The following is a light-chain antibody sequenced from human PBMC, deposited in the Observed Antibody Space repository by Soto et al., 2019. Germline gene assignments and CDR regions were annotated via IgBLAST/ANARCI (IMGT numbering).Light chain of an antibody. Sequence: DIQMTQSPSSLSASVGDRVTITCRASQSISSYLNWYQQKPGKAPKLLIYAASSLQSRVPSRFSGSGSGTDFTLTISSLQPEDFATYYCQQSYSTPQTFGQGTKV. CDR3: QQSYSTPQT. CDR1: QSISSY. J-gene: IGKJ1*01. CDR2: AAS. V-gene: IGKV1-39*01.